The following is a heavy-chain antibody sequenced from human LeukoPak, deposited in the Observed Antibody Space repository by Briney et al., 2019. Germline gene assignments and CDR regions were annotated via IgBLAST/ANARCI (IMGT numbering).Heavy chain of an antibody. D-gene: IGHD2-21*02. CDR3: ARLVGGYCGGDCDAFDI. J-gene: IGHJ3*02. CDR1: GGSISSYY. Sequence: SETLSLTCTVSGGSISSYYWSWIRQPAGKGLEWIGRIYTSGSTNYNPSLKSRATMSVDTSKNQFSLKLSSVTAADTAVYYCARLVGGYCGGDCDAFDIWGQGTMVTVSS. CDR2: IYTSGST. V-gene: IGHV4-4*07.